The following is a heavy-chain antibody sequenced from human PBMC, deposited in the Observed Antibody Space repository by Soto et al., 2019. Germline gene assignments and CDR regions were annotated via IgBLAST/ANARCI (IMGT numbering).Heavy chain of an antibody. V-gene: IGHV4-39*01. Sequence: QLQLQESGPGLVKPSETLSLTCTVSGGSISSSSYYWGWIRQPPGKGLEWIGSIYYSGSTYYNPSLKSRVTISVDTSKNQFSLKLSSVTAADTAVYYCARFVQDIVATITADAFDIWGQGTMVTVSS. D-gene: IGHD5-12*01. CDR2: IYYSGST. J-gene: IGHJ3*02. CDR1: GGSISSSSYY. CDR3: ARFVQDIVATITADAFDI.